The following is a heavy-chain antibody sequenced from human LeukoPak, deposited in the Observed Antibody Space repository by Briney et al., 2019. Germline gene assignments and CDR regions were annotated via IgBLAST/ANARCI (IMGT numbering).Heavy chain of an antibody. D-gene: IGHD3-10*01. J-gene: IGHJ4*02. CDR1: GFTFSSYG. CDR3: AKIWFGEPSGY. Sequence: GGSLRLSCAASGFTFSSYGMSWVRQAPGKGLEWVSAISGSGGSTYYADSVKGRFTISRDNSKNTLSLQMNSLRAEDTAVYYCAKIWFGEPSGYWGQGTLVTVSS. CDR2: ISGSGGST. V-gene: IGHV3-23*01.